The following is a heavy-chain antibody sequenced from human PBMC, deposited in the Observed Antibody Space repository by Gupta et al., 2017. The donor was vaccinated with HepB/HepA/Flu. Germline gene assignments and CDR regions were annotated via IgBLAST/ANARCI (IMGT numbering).Heavy chain of an antibody. Sequence: EVQLVESGGGLVQPGGSLSLSCAASGFIFSNYRMTWVRQAPGKGLGWVASMKDGHDKHYADSVEGRFTISRDNAQNSLYLQMNSLRDEDTGIYYCARNNRGEPAITPIHWCDSWGQGTLVTVSS. CDR2: MKDGHDK. V-gene: IGHV3-7*01. CDR1: GFIFSNYR. CDR3: ARNNRGEPAITPIHWCDS. D-gene: IGHD2-2*01. J-gene: IGHJ5*01.